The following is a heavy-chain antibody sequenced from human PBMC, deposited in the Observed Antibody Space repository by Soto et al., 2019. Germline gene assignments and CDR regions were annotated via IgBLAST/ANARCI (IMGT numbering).Heavy chain of an antibody. CDR3: AFFRGERVVTPQSYYYYYGMDV. Sequence: EVQLLESGGGLVQPGGSLRLSCAASGFTFSSYAMSWVRQAPGKGLEWVSAISGSGGSTYYADSVKGRFTISRDNSKNTLYLQMNSLRAEDTAVYYCAFFRGERVVTPQSYYYYYGMDVWGQGTTVTVSS. V-gene: IGHV3-23*01. CDR1: GFTFSSYA. J-gene: IGHJ6*02. D-gene: IGHD3-3*01. CDR2: ISGSGGST.